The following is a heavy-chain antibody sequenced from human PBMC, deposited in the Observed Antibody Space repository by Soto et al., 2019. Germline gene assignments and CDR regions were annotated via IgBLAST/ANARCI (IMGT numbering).Heavy chain of an antibody. CDR2: IYYSGST. V-gene: IGHV4-61*01. J-gene: IGHJ4*02. D-gene: IGHD3-22*01. Sequence: TSETLSLTCTVSGGSVSSGSYYWSWIRQPPGKGLEWIGYIYYSGSTNYNPSLKSRVTISVDTSKNQFSLKLSSVTAADTAVYYCATWPDYYDSSGYYLDYWGQGTLVTAPQ. CDR1: GGSVSSGSYY. CDR3: ATWPDYYDSSGYYLDY.